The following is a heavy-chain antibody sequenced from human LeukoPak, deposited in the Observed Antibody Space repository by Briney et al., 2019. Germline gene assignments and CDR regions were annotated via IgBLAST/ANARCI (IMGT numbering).Heavy chain of an antibody. D-gene: IGHD4-17*01. CDR2: INPNSGGT. V-gene: IGHV1-2*02. Sequence: ASVKVSCKASGYTFTGYYMHWVRQAPGQGLEWMGWINPNSGGTNYAQKFQGRVTMTRDTSISTAYMELSRLRSDDTAVYYCARGGRDYGGYVCWFDPWGQGTLVTVSS. CDR3: ARGGRDYGGYVCWFDP. J-gene: IGHJ5*02. CDR1: GYTFTGYY.